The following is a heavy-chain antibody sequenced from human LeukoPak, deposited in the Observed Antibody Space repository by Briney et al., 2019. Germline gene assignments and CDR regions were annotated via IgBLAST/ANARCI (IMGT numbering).Heavy chain of an antibody. D-gene: IGHD3-16*01. J-gene: IGHJ4*02. CDR3: AKDTLFEQRKNDY. CDR1: GFTFDDYA. V-gene: IGHV3-9*01. Sequence: GGSLRLSCAASGFTFDDYAMHWVRQAPGKGLEWVSGISWNSGSIGYADSVKGRFTIPRDNAKNSLYLQMNSLRAEDTALYYCAKDTLFEQRKNDYWGQGTLVTVSS. CDR2: ISWNSGSI.